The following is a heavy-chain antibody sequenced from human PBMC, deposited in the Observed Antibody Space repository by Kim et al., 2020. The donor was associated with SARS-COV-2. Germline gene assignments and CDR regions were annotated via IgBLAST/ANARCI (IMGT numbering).Heavy chain of an antibody. V-gene: IGHV4-30-2*01. CDR2: IYRTGAA. CDR1: GDSINSGGIS. Sequence: SETLSLTCTVSGDSINSGGISWTWIRHTPGQGLEWIGYIYRTGAAHYVPSFSSRVTLSVDSAKNQFSLKVNSVTAADTAVYYCARSGYTRPVDFWGQGILVTVAS. CDR3: ARSGYTRPVDF. J-gene: IGHJ4*02. D-gene: IGHD3-22*01.